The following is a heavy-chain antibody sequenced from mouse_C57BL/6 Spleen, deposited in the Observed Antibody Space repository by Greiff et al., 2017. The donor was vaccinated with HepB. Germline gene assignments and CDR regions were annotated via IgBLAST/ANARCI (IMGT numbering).Heavy chain of an antibody. D-gene: IGHD1-1*01. CDR1: GYTFTDYE. CDR2: IDPETGGT. CDR3: TRSDFITTVGPFAY. J-gene: IGHJ3*01. V-gene: IGHV1-15*01. Sequence: VQLQQSGAELVRPGASVTLSCKASGYTFTDYEMHWVKQTPVHGLEWIGAIDPETGGTAYNQKFKGKAIRTADKSSSTAYMELRSLTSADSAVYYCTRSDFITTVGPFAYWGQGTLVTVSA.